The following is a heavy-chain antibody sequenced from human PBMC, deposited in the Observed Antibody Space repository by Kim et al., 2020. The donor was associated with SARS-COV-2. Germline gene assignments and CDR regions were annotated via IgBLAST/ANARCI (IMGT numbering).Heavy chain of an antibody. CDR2: IYYSGST. D-gene: IGHD6-13*01. Sequence: SETLSLTCTVSSDSISSYYCSWIRQLPGKGLEWIGYIYYSGSTNYNPSLNSRVTISWDTSKNQFSLALTSVTDADTAVYYCARSEGRGSWHQFDYWGQG. CDR3: ARSEGRGSWHQFDY. V-gene: IGHV4-59*01. CDR1: SDSISSYY. J-gene: IGHJ4*02.